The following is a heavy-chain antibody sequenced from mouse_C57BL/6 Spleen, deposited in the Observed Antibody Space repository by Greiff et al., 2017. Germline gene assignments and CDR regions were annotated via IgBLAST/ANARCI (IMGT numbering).Heavy chain of an antibody. Sequence: DVQLQESGPGLVKPSQSLSLTCSVTGYSITSGYYWNWIRQFPGNKLEWMGYISYDGSNNYNPSLKNRISITRDTSKNQFFLKLNSVTTEDTATYYCAREGKDWGQGTTLTVSS. CDR1: GYSITSGYY. CDR2: ISYDGSN. J-gene: IGHJ2*01. CDR3: AREGKD. V-gene: IGHV3-6*01.